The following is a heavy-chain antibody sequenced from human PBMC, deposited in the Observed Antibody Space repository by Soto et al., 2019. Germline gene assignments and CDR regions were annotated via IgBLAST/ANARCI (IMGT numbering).Heavy chain of an antibody. Sequence: PGGSLRLSCAASGFTFSNAWMNWVRQAPGKGLEWVGRIKSKTDGGTTDYAAPVKGKFTISRNDSKNTLFLQMNSLKTEDTAVYYCTTDGDFKEFDYWGQGTLVTVSS. V-gene: IGHV3-15*07. CDR3: TTDGDFKEFDY. CDR1: GFTFSNAW. CDR2: IKSKTDGGTT. J-gene: IGHJ4*02.